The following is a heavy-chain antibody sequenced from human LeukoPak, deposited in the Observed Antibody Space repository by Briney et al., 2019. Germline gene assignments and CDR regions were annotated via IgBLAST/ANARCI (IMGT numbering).Heavy chain of an antibody. D-gene: IGHD2-15*01. CDR3: ARGSGSYVDY. J-gene: IGHJ4*02. Sequence: SETLSLTCTVSGGSISSSSYYWGWIRQPPGKGLEWIGSIYYSGSTYYNPSLKSRVTISVDTSKNQFSLKLSSVTAADTAVYYCARGSGSYVDYWGQGTLVTVSS. CDR2: IYYSGST. V-gene: IGHV4-39*01. CDR1: GGSISSSSYY.